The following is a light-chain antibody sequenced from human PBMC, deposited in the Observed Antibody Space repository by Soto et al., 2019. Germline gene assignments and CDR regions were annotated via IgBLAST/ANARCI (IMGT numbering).Light chain of an antibody. CDR1: SSDVGSYNY. V-gene: IGLV2-14*01. Sequence: SSDVGSYNYVSWYQQHPGKAPKLMIYEVSDRPSGISSRFSGSKSGNTASLTISGLQTEDEADYYCSSYTSSSNLFGTGTKVTVL. CDR3: SSYTSSSNL. J-gene: IGLJ1*01. CDR2: EVS.